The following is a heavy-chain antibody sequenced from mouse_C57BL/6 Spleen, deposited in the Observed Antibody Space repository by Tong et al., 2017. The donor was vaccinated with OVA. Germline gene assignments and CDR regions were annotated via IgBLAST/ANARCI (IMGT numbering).Heavy chain of an antibody. CDR2: INPNNGGT. Sequence: EVQLQESGPELVKPGASVKIPCTASGYTFTDYNMDWVKQSHGKSLEWIADINPNNGGTIYNQKFKGKATLTVDKSSSTAYIELRSRTSEDISVYNSARGDCYAIDYWGQGTSVTVSS. V-gene: IGHV1-18*01. J-gene: IGHJ4*01. CDR1: GYTFTDYN. CDR3: ARGDCYAIDY.